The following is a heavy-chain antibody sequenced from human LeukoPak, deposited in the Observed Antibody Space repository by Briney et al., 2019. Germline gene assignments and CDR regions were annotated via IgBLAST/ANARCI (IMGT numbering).Heavy chain of an antibody. CDR2: IFHSGST. D-gene: IGHD3-22*01. V-gene: IGHV4-4*02. CDR3: ARVMISRIRVVVVTKTNDDAFDI. Sequence: PSGTLSLTCAVSGGSISSSYWWSWVRQPPGKGLEWIGEIFHSGSTNYNPSLKSRVTISADKSKNQFSLKLSSVSAADTAVYYCARVMISRIRVVVVTKTNDDAFDIWGQGTMVTVSS. J-gene: IGHJ3*02. CDR1: GGSISSSYW.